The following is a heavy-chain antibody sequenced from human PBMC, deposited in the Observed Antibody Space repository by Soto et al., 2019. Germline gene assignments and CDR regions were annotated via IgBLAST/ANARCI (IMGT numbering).Heavy chain of an antibody. V-gene: IGHV4-34*01. Sequence: QVQLQQWGAGLLKPSETLSLTCAVYGGSFSGYYWSWIRQPPGKGLEWIGEINHSGSTNYNPSLKRRVTISVDTSKHQFSLKLSSVTAADTAGYYCARDRRLITLVRGVSLWFDPWGQGTLVTVSS. D-gene: IGHD3-10*01. CDR1: GGSFSGYY. CDR3: ARDRRLITLVRGVSLWFDP. J-gene: IGHJ5*02. CDR2: INHSGST.